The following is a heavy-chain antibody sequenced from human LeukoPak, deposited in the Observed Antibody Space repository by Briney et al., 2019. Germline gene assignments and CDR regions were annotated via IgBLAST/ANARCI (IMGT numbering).Heavy chain of an antibody. D-gene: IGHD3-9*01. J-gene: IGHJ5*02. CDR3: AKGFILFDP. Sequence: PSETLSLTCTVSGGSISSYYWNWIRQPPGKGLEWIGNIYNRGTTNDNPSLKSRVTISVDTSKNQFSLKLSSVTAADTAVYYCAKGFILFDPWGQGTLVTVSS. CDR1: GGSISSYY. CDR2: IYNRGTT. V-gene: IGHV4-59*01.